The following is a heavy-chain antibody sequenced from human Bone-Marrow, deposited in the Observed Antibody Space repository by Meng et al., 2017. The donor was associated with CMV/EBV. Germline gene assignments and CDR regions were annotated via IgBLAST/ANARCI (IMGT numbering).Heavy chain of an antibody. D-gene: IGHD3-10*01. CDR3: ARGRIWGVGGFDI. CDR1: GGSFSGYY. Sequence: GSLRLSCAVYGGSFSGYYWSWIRQPPGKGLEWIGEINHSGSTNYNPSLKSRVTISVDTSKNQFSLKLSSVTAADTAVYYCARGRIWGVGGFDIWGQGTMVTFAS. J-gene: IGHJ3*02. V-gene: IGHV4-34*01. CDR2: INHSGST.